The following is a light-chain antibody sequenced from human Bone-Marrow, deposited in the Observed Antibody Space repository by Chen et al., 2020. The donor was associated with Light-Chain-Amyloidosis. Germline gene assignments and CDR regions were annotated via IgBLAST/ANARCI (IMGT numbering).Light chain of an antibody. CDR1: SSDVGGDNH. CDR3: SSYTITNTLV. CDR2: EVT. V-gene: IGLV2-14*01. J-gene: IGLJ1*01. Sequence: QSALTPPASLSGSPGQSITISCTGTSSDVGGDNHVSWYQQHPDKAPKLMIYEVTNRHSWVPDRFSGSKSDNTASLTISGLQTEDEADYFCSSYTITNTLVFGSGTRVTVL.